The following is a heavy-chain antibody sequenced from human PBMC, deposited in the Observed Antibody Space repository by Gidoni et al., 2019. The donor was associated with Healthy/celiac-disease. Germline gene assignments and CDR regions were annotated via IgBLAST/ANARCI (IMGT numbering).Heavy chain of an antibody. J-gene: IGHJ3*02. D-gene: IGHD3-16*01. CDR3: ARANDYVWGSYRGYAFDI. CDR2: ISSSSSYI. CDR1: GFTFSSYS. V-gene: IGHV3-21*01. Sequence: EVQLVESGGGLVKPGGSLRLSCAASGFTFSSYSMNWVRQAPGKGLEWVSSISSSSSYIYYADSVKGRFTISRDNAKNSLYLQMNSLRAEDTAVYYCARANDYVWGSYRGYAFDIWGQGTMVTVSS.